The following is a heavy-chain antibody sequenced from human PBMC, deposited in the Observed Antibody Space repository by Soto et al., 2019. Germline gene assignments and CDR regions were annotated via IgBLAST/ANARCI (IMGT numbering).Heavy chain of an antibody. Sequence: GGSLRLSCAASGFTFSNAWMNWVRQAPGKGLEWVGRIKSKTDGGTTDYAAPVKGRFTISRDDSKNTLYLQMNSRKTEDTAVYYCTALKLRFLEWLLDYGMDVWGQGTTVTVSS. D-gene: IGHD3-3*01. CDR2: IKSKTDGGTT. V-gene: IGHV3-15*07. CDR3: TALKLRFLEWLLDYGMDV. CDR1: GFTFSNAW. J-gene: IGHJ6*02.